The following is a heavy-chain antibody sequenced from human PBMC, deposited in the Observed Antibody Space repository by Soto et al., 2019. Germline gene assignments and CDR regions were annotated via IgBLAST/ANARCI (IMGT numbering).Heavy chain of an antibody. D-gene: IGHD2-2*02. CDR3: AREDIVVVPAAIPSYYYYGMDV. J-gene: IGHJ6*02. CDR1: GFTFSSYA. Sequence: QVQLVESGGGVVQPGRSLRLSCAASGFTFSSYAMHWVRQAPGKGLEWVAVISYDGSNKYYADSVKGRFTISRDNSKNTLYLQMNSLRAEDTAVYYCAREDIVVVPAAIPSYYYYGMDVWGQGTTVTVSS. V-gene: IGHV3-30-3*01. CDR2: ISYDGSNK.